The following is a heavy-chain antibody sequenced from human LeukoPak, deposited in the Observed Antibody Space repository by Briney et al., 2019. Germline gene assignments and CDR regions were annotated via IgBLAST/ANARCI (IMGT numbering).Heavy chain of an antibody. V-gene: IGHV3-48*03. Sequence: GGSLRLSCAASGFTFSSYEMNWVRQAPGKGLEWVSYISSGGITIYYADSVKGRFTISRDNAKNSLYLQMNSRRAEDAGFYYYDSNYFGSGSMKGDFYYMDVWGKGATVTISS. CDR1: GFTFSSYE. CDR3: DSNYFGSGSMKGDFYYMDV. CDR2: ISSGGITI. J-gene: IGHJ6*03. D-gene: IGHD3-10*01.